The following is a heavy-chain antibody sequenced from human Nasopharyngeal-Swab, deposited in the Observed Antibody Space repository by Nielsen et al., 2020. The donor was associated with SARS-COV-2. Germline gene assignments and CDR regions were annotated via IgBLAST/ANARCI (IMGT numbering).Heavy chain of an antibody. CDR2: IWSDGSHE. D-gene: IGHD2-8*01. Sequence: GGSLRLSCAASGFNFNDFGMHWVRQAPGKGLEGVAVIWSDGSHENHVDSVKGRFTISRDNSKDTLFLQMNSLRVEDTAVYYCARGPGVSRHDYWGQGALVTVSS. CDR3: ARGPGVSRHDY. V-gene: IGHV3-33*01. CDR1: GFNFNDFG. J-gene: IGHJ4*02.